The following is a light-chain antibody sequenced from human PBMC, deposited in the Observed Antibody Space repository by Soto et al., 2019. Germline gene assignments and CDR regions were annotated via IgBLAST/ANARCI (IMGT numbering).Light chain of an antibody. CDR3: QQYTSYPYT. Sequence: DIQMTQSPSTLSASVGDRVTITCRASQSISSWLAWYQQKPWKAPKLLIYDASSLESSVTSRFSASAPGTEFTLTISSLQPDDFAPYFCQQYTSYPYTFSQGTKLEIK. J-gene: IGKJ2*01. CDR2: DAS. CDR1: QSISSW. V-gene: IGKV1-5*01.